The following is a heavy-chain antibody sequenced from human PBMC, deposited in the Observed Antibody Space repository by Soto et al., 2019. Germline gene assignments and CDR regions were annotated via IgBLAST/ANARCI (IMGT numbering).Heavy chain of an antibody. V-gene: IGHV2-70*11. CDR1: GFSLSTSGMC. D-gene: IGHD6-19*01. J-gene: IGHJ4*02. CDR2: IDWDDDK. CDR3: ARMSSGWPKYYFDY. Sequence: ESGPTLVNPTQTLTLTCTFSGFSLSTSGMCVSWIRQPPGKALEWLARIDWDDDKYYSTSLKTRLTISKDTSKNQVVLTMTNMDPVDTATYYCARMSSGWPKYYFDYWGQGTLVTVSS.